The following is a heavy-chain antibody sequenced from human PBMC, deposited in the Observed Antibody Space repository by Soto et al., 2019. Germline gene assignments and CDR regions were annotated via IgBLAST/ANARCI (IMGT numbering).Heavy chain of an antibody. CDR1: GYTLTSYA. J-gene: IGHJ4*02. CDR3: ARSIVVVTALDY. Sequence: ASVKVCCKASGYTLTSYAMHWVRQAPGQRLEWMGWINAGNGNTKYSQKFQGRVTITRDTSASTAYMELSSLRSEDTAVYYCARSIVVVTALDYWGQGTLVTVSS. V-gene: IGHV1-3*01. D-gene: IGHD2-21*02. CDR2: INAGNGNT.